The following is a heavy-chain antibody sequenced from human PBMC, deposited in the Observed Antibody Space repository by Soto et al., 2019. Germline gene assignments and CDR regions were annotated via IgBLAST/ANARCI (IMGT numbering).Heavy chain of an antibody. Sequence: SETLSLTCTVSGGSISSSSYYWGGIGQPPGKGLEGIGYIYYRGSTYYNPSLKSRVTISVDTSKNQFSLKLSSVTAADTAVYYCALYRVGRATDIWGTGTMGTV. CDR1: GGSISSSSYY. CDR2: IYYRGST. CDR3: ALYRVGRATDI. V-gene: IGHV4-39*07. J-gene: IGHJ3*02. D-gene: IGHD1-26*01.